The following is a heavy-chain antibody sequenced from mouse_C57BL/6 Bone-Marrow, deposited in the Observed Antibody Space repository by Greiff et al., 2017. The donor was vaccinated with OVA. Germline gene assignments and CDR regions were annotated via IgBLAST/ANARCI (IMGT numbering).Heavy chain of an antibody. Sequence: VQLQQSGAELVMPGASVKLSCKASGYTFTSYWMHWVKQRPGQGLEWIGEIDPSDSYTNYNQKFKGKSTLTVDKSSSTAYMQLSSLTSEDSAVYYCAREDGYYGFAYWGQGTLVTVSA. CDR2: IDPSDSYT. V-gene: IGHV1-69*01. D-gene: IGHD2-3*01. CDR1: GYTFTSYW. J-gene: IGHJ3*01. CDR3: AREDGYYGFAY.